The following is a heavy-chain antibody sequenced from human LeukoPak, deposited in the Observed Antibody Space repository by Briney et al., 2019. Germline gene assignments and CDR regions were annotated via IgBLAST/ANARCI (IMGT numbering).Heavy chain of an antibody. Sequence: PGRSLRLSCAASGFTFDDYSMHWVRQAPGMGLEWVSGISWNRGNKGYADSVKGRFTISRDNAKNSLYLQMNSLRTEDTALYYCAKDKTTVTRGGLDVWGQGTTVTVSS. D-gene: IGHD4-11*01. CDR3: AKDKTTVTRGGLDV. CDR1: GFTFDDYS. CDR2: ISWNRGNK. J-gene: IGHJ6*02. V-gene: IGHV3-9*01.